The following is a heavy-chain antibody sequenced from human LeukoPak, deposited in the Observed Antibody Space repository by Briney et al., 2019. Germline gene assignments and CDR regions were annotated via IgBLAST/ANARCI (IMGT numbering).Heavy chain of an antibody. CDR1: GLTFRSYP. D-gene: IGHD1-26*01. Sequence: PGGSLRFSFLASGLTFRSYPLHWGPEAPGKGLKYVSTISGNGGSTNYADSVKGRFTISRDNSKNTLYFQMSSLTAEATAVYYCVRGNEDEPYSGSYSPRRSWYFDLWGRGTLVTVSS. CDR3: VRGNEDEPYSGSYSPRRSWYFDL. CDR2: ISGNGGST. V-gene: IGHV3-64D*06. J-gene: IGHJ2*01.